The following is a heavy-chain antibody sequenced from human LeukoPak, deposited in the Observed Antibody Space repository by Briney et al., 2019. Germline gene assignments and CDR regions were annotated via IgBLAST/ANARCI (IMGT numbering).Heavy chain of an antibody. CDR1: GGTFSSYA. Sequence: ASVKVSCKASGGTFSSYAISWVRQAPGQGLEWMGRIIPILGIANYAQKFQGRVTITADKSTSTAYMELSSLRSEDTAVYYCASGDSSGYYSSRFDPWGQGTLVTVSS. CDR2: IIPILGIA. CDR3: ASGDSSGYYSSRFDP. V-gene: IGHV1-69*04. J-gene: IGHJ5*02. D-gene: IGHD3-22*01.